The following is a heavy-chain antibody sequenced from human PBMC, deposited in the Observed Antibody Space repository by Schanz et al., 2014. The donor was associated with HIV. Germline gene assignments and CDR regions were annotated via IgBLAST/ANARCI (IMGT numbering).Heavy chain of an antibody. D-gene: IGHD1-1*01. J-gene: IGHJ4*02. CDR3: ASLHVESTGTTFGY. CDR2: ITHAGTS. V-gene: IGHV4-34*01. CDR1: GGPFSHAY. Sequence: QVQLQQWGAGLLKPSETLSLTCAVYGGPFSHAYWSWIRQPPGMGLEWLGEITHAGTSNYNPSLKSRVSMSVDTSKKHFSLRLNPVTAADTGIYYCASLHVESTGTTFGYWSPGALVTVSS.